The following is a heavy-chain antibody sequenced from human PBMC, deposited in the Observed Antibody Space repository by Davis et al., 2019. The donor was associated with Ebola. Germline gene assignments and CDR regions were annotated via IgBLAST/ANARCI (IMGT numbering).Heavy chain of an antibody. D-gene: IGHD3-10*01. CDR3: ARIPVTMVRGVIRYGMDV. CDR1: DGSISSYY. Sequence: PSETLSLTCTVSDGSISSYYWNWIRQPPGKGLEWIGYIYYSGSTNYNPSLKSRVTISIDTSMKQFSLKLSSVTAADTAVYYCARIPVTMVRGVIRYGMDVWGKGTTVTVSS. J-gene: IGHJ6*04. CDR2: IYYSGST. V-gene: IGHV4-59*01.